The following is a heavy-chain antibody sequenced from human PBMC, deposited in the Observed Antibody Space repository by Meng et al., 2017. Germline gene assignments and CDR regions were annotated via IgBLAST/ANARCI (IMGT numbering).Heavy chain of an antibody. CDR1: GFTFTDSA. CDR2: ISYDGSNK. Sequence: GESLKISCAASGFTFTDSAVHWVRQAPGKGLEWVAVISYDGSNKYYADSLKGRFTISRDNSKNTLYLQMNSLRAEDTAVYYCARVGRSSSWYSDYWGQGTLVTVSS. D-gene: IGHD6-13*01. CDR3: ARVGRSSSWYSDY. V-gene: IGHV3-30*04. J-gene: IGHJ4*02.